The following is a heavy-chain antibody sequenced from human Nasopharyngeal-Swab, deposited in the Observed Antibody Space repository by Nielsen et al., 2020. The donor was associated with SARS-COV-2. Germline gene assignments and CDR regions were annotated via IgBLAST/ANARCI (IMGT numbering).Heavy chain of an antibody. CDR2: ISWNSGDV. Sequence: SLKISCAASGFSFREYAVHWVRQAPGKGLEWVSGISWNSGDVVYADSVKGRFTISRDNAKNSLYLQMNSLRAEDTALYYCARDHSSGWYFDYWGQGTLVTVSS. CDR1: GFSFREYA. J-gene: IGHJ4*02. V-gene: IGHV3-9*01. D-gene: IGHD6-19*01. CDR3: ARDHSSGWYFDY.